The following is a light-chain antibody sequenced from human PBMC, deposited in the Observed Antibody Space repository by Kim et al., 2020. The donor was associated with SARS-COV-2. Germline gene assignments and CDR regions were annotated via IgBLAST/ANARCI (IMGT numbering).Light chain of an antibody. CDR2: GAS. V-gene: IGKV3-15*01. J-gene: IGKJ2*01. CDR3: QQYNDWPPAYT. Sequence: SPGESATLSCRASQTITRNLAWFQQKPGQSPRLLIYGASTRATGIPVRFSGTGSGTDFTLTISSLQSEDFAVYYCQQYNDWPPAYTFGRGTKLEI. CDR1: QTITRN.